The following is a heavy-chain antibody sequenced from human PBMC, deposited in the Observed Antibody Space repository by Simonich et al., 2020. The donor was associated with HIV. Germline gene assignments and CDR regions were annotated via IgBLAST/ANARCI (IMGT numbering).Heavy chain of an antibody. Sequence: QVQLVQSGAEVKKPGSSVKVSCKASGGTFSSFAISWVRQAPGLGLWGGGGVIPIVGSANYAQRFQGRVTITADESTSTAYMELSSLRSEDTGIYYCARKGGGRGVYYFDYWGQGTLVTVSS. CDR1: GGTFSSFA. CDR2: VIPIVGSA. J-gene: IGHJ4*02. D-gene: IGHD3-10*01. V-gene: IGHV1-69*13. CDR3: ARKGGGRGVYYFDY.